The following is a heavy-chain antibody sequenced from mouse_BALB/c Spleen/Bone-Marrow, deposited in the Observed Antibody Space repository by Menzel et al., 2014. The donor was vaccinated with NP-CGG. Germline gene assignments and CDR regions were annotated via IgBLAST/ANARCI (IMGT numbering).Heavy chain of an antibody. D-gene: IGHD1-2*01. CDR2: INPSSGYT. CDR3: ARFNATATDYFDY. J-gene: IGHJ2*02. CDR1: GYTFTSYT. Sequence: VQLQESGAELAKPGASGKMSCKASGYTFTSYTMHWVKQRPGQGLEWIGYINPSSGYTNYNQKFKDKATLTADKSSSTAYMQLSSVTSEDSAVYYCARFNATATDYFDYWGQGTSLTVSS. V-gene: IGHV1-4*01.